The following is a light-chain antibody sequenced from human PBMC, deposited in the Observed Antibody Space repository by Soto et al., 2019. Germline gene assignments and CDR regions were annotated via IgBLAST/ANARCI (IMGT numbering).Light chain of an antibody. Sequence: DIQMTQSPSTLSASVGDRVTITCRASQSINTGVAWYQQKPGKAPKVLIYDASSLESGVPSRFSGSGSGTAFTLTINSLQPDDFATYYCQQYHSYWTFGQGTKVDSK. CDR2: DAS. V-gene: IGKV1-5*01. CDR3: QQYHSYWT. J-gene: IGKJ1*01. CDR1: QSINTG.